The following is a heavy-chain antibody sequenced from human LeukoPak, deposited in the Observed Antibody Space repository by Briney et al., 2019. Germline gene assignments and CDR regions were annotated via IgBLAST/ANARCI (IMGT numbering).Heavy chain of an antibody. CDR3: AKSPYYDSSGYLTFDY. V-gene: IGHV3-23*01. CDR1: GFTFSSYA. D-gene: IGHD3-22*01. CDR2: ISGSGGST. Sequence: GGSLRLSCAASGFTFSSYAMSWVRQAPGKGLEWVSAISGSGGSTYYADSVKGRFTVSRDNSKNTLYLQMNSLRAEDTAVYYCAKSPYYDSSGYLTFDYWGQGTLVTVSS. J-gene: IGHJ4*02.